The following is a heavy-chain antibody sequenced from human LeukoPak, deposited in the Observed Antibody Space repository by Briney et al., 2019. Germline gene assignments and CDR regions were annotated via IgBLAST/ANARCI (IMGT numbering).Heavy chain of an antibody. CDR2: IYYSGST. D-gene: IGHD3-22*01. CDR3: ARDYYDSSGPSSY. CDR1: GGSISSYY. V-gene: IGHV4-59*12. Sequence: PSETLSLTCTVSGGSISSYYWSWIRQPAGKGLEWIGYIYYSGSTNYNPSLKSRVTISVDTSKNQFSLKLSSVTAADTAVYYCARDYYDSSGPSSYWGQGTLVTVSS. J-gene: IGHJ4*02.